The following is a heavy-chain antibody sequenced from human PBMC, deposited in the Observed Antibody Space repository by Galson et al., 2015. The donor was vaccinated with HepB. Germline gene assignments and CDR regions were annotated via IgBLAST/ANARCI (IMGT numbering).Heavy chain of an antibody. J-gene: IGHJ4*02. CDR2: ISSSSSTI. D-gene: IGHD3-22*01. Sequence: SLRLSCAASGFTFSSYSMNWVRQAPGKGLEWVSYISSSSSTIYYADSVKGRFTISRDNAKNSLYLQMNSLRAEDTAVYYCAREPNDSSGYPLGDYWGQGTLVTVSS. V-gene: IGHV3-48*01. CDR3: AREPNDSSGYPLGDY. CDR1: GFTFSSYS.